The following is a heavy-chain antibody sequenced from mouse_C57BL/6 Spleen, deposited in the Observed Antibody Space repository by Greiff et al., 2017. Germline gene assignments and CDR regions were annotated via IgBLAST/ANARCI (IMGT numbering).Heavy chain of an antibody. D-gene: IGHD1-1*01. CDR1: GYSITSGYY. J-gene: IGHJ3*01. CDR2: ISYDGSN. V-gene: IGHV3-6*01. CDR3: ARSPYYYGPFAY. Sequence: ESGPGLVKPSQSLSLTCSVTGYSITSGYYWNWIRQFPGNKLEWMGYISYDGSNNYNPSLKNRISITRDTSKNQFFLKLNSVTTEDTATYYCARSPYYYGPFAYWGQGTLVTVSA.